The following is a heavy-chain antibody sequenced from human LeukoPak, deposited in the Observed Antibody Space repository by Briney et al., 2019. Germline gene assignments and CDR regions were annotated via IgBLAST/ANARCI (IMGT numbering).Heavy chain of an antibody. CDR1: GDSIRGYY. Sequence: SETLSLTCTVSGDSIRGYYWNWIRQSPGKGLEWIAYMYHSGTTNYNPSLKSRVTMSMDTSKNRFSLQLSSVTAADTAVYYCARDLSSSSSMDVWGIGTTVTVSS. CDR2: MYHSGTT. J-gene: IGHJ6*04. CDR3: ARDLSSSSSMDV. D-gene: IGHD6-6*01. V-gene: IGHV4-59*01.